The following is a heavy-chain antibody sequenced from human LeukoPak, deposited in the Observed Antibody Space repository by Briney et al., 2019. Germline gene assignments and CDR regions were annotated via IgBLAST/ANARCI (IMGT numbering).Heavy chain of an antibody. CDR1: GFTFSSYG. V-gene: IGHV3-30*18. Sequence: GGSLRLSCAASGFTFSSYGMPWVRQAPGKGLEWVAVISYDGSNKYYADSVKGRFTISRDNSKNTLYLQMNSLRAEDTAVYYCAKVSLTYYYDSSGSFDYWGQGTLVTVSS. CDR2: ISYDGSNK. D-gene: IGHD3-22*01. J-gene: IGHJ4*02. CDR3: AKVSLTYYYDSSGSFDY.